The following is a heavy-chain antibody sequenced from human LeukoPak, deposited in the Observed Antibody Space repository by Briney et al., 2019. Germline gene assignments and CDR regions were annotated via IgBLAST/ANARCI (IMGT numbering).Heavy chain of an antibody. Sequence: ASVKVSCKASGYTFTGYYMHWVRQAPGQGLEWMGWINPNSGGTNYAQKFQGRVTMTRGTSISTAYMELSRLRSDDTAVYYCAIMVYFTVGWYYFDYWGQGTLVTVSS. CDR1: GYTFTGYY. J-gene: IGHJ4*02. D-gene: IGHD2-8*01. V-gene: IGHV1-2*02. CDR3: AIMVYFTVGWYYFDY. CDR2: INPNSGGT.